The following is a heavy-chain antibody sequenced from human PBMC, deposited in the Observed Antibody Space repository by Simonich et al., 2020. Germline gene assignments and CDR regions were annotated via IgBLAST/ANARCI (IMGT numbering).Heavy chain of an antibody. Sequence: QVQLVQSGAEVKKPGASVKVSCKASGYTFTSYGISWVRQAPGQGLEWMGWINAYNGNTNFAQKLQGRVTMTTDTSTSTAYMELRSLRSDDTAVYYCARDYDILTGYYPPDYWGQGTLVTVSS. V-gene: IGHV1-18*01. J-gene: IGHJ4*02. CDR1: GYTFTSYG. CDR3: ARDYDILTGYYPPDY. CDR2: INAYNGNT. D-gene: IGHD3-9*01.